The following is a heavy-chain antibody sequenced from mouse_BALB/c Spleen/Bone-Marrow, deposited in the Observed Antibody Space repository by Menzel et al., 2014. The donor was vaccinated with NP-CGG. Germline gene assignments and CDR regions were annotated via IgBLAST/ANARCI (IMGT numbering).Heavy chain of an antibody. J-gene: IGHJ3*01. V-gene: IGHV1-9*01. CDR2: ILPGSGST. Sequence: QVQLQQSGAELMKPGASVKISCEATGYTFSSYWIEWVKRRPGHGLEWIGEILPGSGSTNYNEKFKGKATFTADTSSNTAYMQLSSLTSEDSAVYYCARNGNYPAWSAYWGQGPLVTVSA. CDR1: GYTFSSYW. CDR3: ARNGNYPAWSAY. D-gene: IGHD2-1*01.